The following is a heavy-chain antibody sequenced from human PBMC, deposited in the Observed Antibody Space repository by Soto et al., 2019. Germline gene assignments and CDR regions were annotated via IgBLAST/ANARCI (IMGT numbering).Heavy chain of an antibody. D-gene: IGHD1-7*01. V-gene: IGHV4-34*01. J-gene: IGHJ4*02. CDR2: INHSGST. CDR3: AQRGGSWNYGD. Sequence: QVQLQQWGAGLLKPSETLSLTCAVYGGSFSGYYWSWIRQPPGKGLEWIGEINHSGSTNYNPSLKSRVTRSVDTSKNQFSLKLSSVTAADTAVYYCAQRGGSWNYGDWGQGTLVTVSS. CDR1: GGSFSGYY.